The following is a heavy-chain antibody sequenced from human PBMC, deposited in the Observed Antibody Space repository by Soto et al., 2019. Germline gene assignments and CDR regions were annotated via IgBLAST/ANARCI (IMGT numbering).Heavy chain of an antibody. CDR1: GYSFTSYW. J-gene: IGHJ5*02. CDR2: TYPGDSDT. V-gene: IGHV5-51*01. Sequence: GESLKISCKGSGYSFTSYWIGWVRQMPGKGLEWMGITYPGDSDTRYSPSFQGQVTISADKSIATAYLQWNSLEASDTAIYYCARATAYNWFDPWGPGTLVTVSS. CDR3: ARATAYNWFDP.